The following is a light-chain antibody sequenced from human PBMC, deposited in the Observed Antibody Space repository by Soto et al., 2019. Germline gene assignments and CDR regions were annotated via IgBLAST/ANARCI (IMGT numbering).Light chain of an antibody. CDR3: SSYTTSSTVV. J-gene: IGLJ2*01. CDR1: SSDVGAYNY. V-gene: IGLV2-14*01. Sequence: QSALTQPASVSGSPGQSITISCTGTSSDVGAYNYVSWYQQHPGKAPKLMISEVSNRPSGVSNRFSGSKSGNTASLTISGLQGEDEADYYCSSYTTSSTVVFGGGTQLTVL. CDR2: EVS.